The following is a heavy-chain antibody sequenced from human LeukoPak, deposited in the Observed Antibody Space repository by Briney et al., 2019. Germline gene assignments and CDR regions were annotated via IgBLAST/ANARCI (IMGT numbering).Heavy chain of an antibody. J-gene: IGHJ4*02. CDR3: ARSLGSSGWFDY. Sequence: GGSLRLSCAASGFTFSSYAMSWVRQAPGKGLEWVSAISGSGGSTYYADSVKGRFTISRDNSKNTLYLQMNSLRAEDTAVYYCARSLGSSGWFDYWGQGTLVTVSS. CDR1: GFTFSSYA. D-gene: IGHD6-19*01. V-gene: IGHV3-23*01. CDR2: ISGSGGST.